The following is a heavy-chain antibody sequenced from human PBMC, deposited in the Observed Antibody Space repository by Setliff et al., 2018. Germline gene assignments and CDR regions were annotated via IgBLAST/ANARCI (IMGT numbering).Heavy chain of an antibody. CDR2: IYHDGPS. J-gene: IGHJ5*02. CDR3: ARGGERYCSAS. V-gene: IGHV4-4*02. Sequence: GSLRLSCAASGLTFSTYWMSWVRQPPGKGLEWIGYIYHDGPSVHYNPSLKSRVTMSVDKSKNQFSLKLSSVTAADTAVYYCARGGERYCSASWGQGTLVTVSS. CDR1: GLTFSTYW. D-gene: IGHD2-21*01.